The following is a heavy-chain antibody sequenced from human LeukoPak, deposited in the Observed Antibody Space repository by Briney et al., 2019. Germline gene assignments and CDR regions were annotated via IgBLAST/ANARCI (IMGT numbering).Heavy chain of an antibody. Sequence: SESLSLTCTVSGDSITTSYWSWIRQPPGKGLEWIGYIYYSGNTNYNPSLRSRVTISVDTSKSQFSLHLTSVTAADTAVYYCANAREPPYRGIYYYFESWGQGTLVTVSS. CDR3: ANAREPPYRGIYYYFES. CDR1: GDSITTSY. CDR2: IYYSGNT. V-gene: IGHV4-59*01. J-gene: IGHJ4*02. D-gene: IGHD1-26*01.